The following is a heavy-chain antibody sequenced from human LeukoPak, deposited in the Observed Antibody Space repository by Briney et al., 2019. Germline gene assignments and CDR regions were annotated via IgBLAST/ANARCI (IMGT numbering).Heavy chain of an antibody. CDR3: AKDQLGVSGWENYYGMDV. CDR2: ISYDGSNK. Sequence: QAGGSLRLSCATSGFTFSSYGMHWVRQAPGKGLEWVAVISYDGSNKYYADSVKGRFTISRDNSKNTLYLQMNSLRAEDTAVYYCAKDQLGVSGWENYYGMDVWGQGTTVTVSS. CDR1: GFTFSSYG. V-gene: IGHV3-30*18. J-gene: IGHJ6*02. D-gene: IGHD6-19*01.